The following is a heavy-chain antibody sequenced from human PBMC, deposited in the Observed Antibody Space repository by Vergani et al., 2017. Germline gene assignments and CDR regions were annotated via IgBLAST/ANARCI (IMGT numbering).Heavy chain of an antibody. V-gene: IGHV1-2*02. D-gene: IGHD4-23*01. CDR1: GYNFTAYY. CDR3: ARDFGGEWYCDL. Sequence: QVHLVQSGAEVKKPGASVKVSCKASGYNFTAYYLNWVRQAPGQGLEWVGWINPNTGGAYYAQKFQDTATMTRDTSTSTAYMELRGLRSDDTAVYFCARDFGGEWYCDLWGRGATVTVSS. J-gene: IGHJ2*01. CDR2: INPNTGGA.